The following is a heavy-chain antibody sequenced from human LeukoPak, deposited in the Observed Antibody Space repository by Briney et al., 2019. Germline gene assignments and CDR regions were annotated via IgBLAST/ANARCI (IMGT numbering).Heavy chain of an antibody. CDR2: ISYDGSNK. J-gene: IGHJ5*02. D-gene: IGHD2-15*01. Sequence: PGGSLRLSCAASGFTFSSYAMHWVRQAPGKGLEWVAVISYDGSNKYYADSAKGRFTISRDNSKNTLYLQMNSLRAEDTAVYYCARGAWGGYCSGGSCYGYNWFDPWGQGTLVTVSS. CDR3: ARGAWGGYCSGGSCYGYNWFDP. V-gene: IGHV3-30*04. CDR1: GFTFSSYA.